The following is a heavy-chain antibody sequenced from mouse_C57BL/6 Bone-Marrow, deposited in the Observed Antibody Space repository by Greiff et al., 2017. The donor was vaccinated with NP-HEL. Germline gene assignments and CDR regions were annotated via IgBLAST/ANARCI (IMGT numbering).Heavy chain of an antibody. Sequence: EVQLQESGPGLVKPSQSLSLPCSVTGYSITSGYYWNWIRQFPGNKLEWMGYISYDGSNNYNPSLKNRISITRDTSKNQFFLKLNSVTTEDTATYYCARSYYTPWFAYWGQGTLVTVSA. V-gene: IGHV3-6*01. CDR3: ARSYYTPWFAY. J-gene: IGHJ3*01. CDR1: GYSITSGYY. CDR2: ISYDGSN. D-gene: IGHD2-12*01.